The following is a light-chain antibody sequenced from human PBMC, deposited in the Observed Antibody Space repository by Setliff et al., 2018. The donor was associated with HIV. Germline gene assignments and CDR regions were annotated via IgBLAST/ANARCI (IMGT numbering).Light chain of an antibody. J-gene: IGLJ1*01. CDR1: SSDVGGYNY. V-gene: IGLV2-14*03. Sequence: QSALTQPASVSGSPGQSITISCTGTSSDVGGYNYVSWYQQHPGKAPKLMIFDVSKRPSGVSNRFSGSKSGNTASLTISGLQAEDEADFYCSSYTSSSTLVFGTGT. CDR2: DVS. CDR3: SSYTSSSTLV.